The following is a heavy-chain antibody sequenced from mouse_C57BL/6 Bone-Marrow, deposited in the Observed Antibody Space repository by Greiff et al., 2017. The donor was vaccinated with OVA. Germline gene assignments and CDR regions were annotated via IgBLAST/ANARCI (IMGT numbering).Heavy chain of an antibody. J-gene: IGHJ4*01. CDR1: GYTFTGYW. D-gene: IGHD2-4*01. CDR3: ARVGRLRRSCYYAMDY. CDR2: ILPGSGST. Sequence: QVQLQQSGAELMKPGASVKLSCKATGYTFTGYWIEWVKQRPGHGLEWIGEILPGSGSTNYNEKFKGKATFTADTSSNTAYMQLSSLTTEDSAIYYCARVGRLRRSCYYAMDYWGQGTSVTVSS. V-gene: IGHV1-9*01.